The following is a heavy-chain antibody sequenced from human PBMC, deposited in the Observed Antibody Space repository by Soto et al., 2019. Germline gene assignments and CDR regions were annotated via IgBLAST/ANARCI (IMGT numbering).Heavy chain of an antibody. CDR2: INPSSSHI. V-gene: IGHV3-21*02. CDR3: ARGYCGGGGCYLRRDAFDV. CDR1: GFTFASYH. J-gene: IGHJ3*01. Sequence: EVQLVESGGGLVMPGGSLRLSCAASGFTFASYHMSWVRQAPGKGLDWVSSINPSSSHIYYADSVRGRFTISRDDSKNSLHLHMNSVKTEDVAIYYCARGYCGGGGCYLRRDAFDVWGQGTTVTVSS. D-gene: IGHD2-15*01.